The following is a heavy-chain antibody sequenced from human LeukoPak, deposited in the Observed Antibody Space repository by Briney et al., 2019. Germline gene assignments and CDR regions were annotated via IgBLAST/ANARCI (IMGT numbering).Heavy chain of an antibody. Sequence: GGSPRLSCAASGFTFSSYWMHWVRQAPGKGLVWISRINSDGSSTSYADSVKGRFTISRDNAKNTLYLQMNSLRAEDTAVYYCVRLSWELGDGGVTWGQGTLVTVSS. J-gene: IGHJ5*02. V-gene: IGHV3-74*01. D-gene: IGHD1-26*01. CDR1: GFTFSSYW. CDR2: INSDGSST. CDR3: VRLSWELGDGGVT.